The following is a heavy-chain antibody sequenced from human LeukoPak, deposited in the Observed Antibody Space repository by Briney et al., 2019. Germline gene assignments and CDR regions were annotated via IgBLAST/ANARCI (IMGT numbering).Heavy chain of an antibody. Sequence: PSETLSLTCTVSGGSISSYYWSWIRQPPGKGLEWIGYIYYSGSTNYNPSLKSRVTISVDTSKNQFSLKLSSVTAADTAVYYCARESSGIVVVRDDAFDIWGQGTMVTVSS. V-gene: IGHV4-59*01. J-gene: IGHJ3*02. D-gene: IGHD3-22*01. CDR1: GGSISSYY. CDR2: IYYSGST. CDR3: ARESSGIVVVRDDAFDI.